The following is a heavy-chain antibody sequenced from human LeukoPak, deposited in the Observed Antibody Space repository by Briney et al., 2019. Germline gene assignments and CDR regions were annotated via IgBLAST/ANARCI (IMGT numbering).Heavy chain of an antibody. CDR1: GYTFTGYY. CDR3: ARGYYDSSDFEYFQH. CDR2: INPNSGGT. J-gene: IGHJ1*01. D-gene: IGHD3-22*01. V-gene: IGHV1-2*02. Sequence: ASVKVSCKASGYTFTGYYMHWVRQAPGQGLEWMGWINPNSGGTNYAQKFQGRVTMTRDTSISTVYMELSRLRSDDTAVFYCARGYYDSSDFEYFQHWGQGTLVTVSS.